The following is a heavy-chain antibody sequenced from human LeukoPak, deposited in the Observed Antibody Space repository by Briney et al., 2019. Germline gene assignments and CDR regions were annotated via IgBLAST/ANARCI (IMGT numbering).Heavy chain of an antibody. D-gene: IGHD6-13*01. CDR2: FCYSGSA. Sequence: SETLSLTCTVSGGSISSYYWSWIRQSPGSRLEWIGYFCYSGSANSSPNYNPSLKSRVTMSVDTSKNHFSLNLSSVIAADTAMYYCARGYSSNWYLDTWGQGTLVTVSS. CDR3: ARGYSSNWYLDT. CDR1: GGSISSYY. V-gene: IGHV4-59*01. J-gene: IGHJ4*02.